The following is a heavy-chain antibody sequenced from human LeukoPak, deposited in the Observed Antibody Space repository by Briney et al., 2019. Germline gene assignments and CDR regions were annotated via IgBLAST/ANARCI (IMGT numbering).Heavy chain of an antibody. CDR2: ISYEGSSE. CDR1: GFTFSNYG. J-gene: IGHJ4*02. V-gene: IGHV3-30*03. CDR3: ARDRGGYYDSSGYPDY. D-gene: IGHD3-22*01. Sequence: GKSLRLSCAASGFTFSNYGMHWVRQAPGKGLEWVAMISYEGSSEYYADSVKGRFTISRDNSKNTLYLQMNSLRAEDTAVYYRARDRGGYYDSSGYPDYWGQGTLVTVSS.